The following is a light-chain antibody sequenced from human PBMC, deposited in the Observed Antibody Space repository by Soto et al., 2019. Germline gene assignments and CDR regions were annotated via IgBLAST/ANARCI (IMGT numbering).Light chain of an antibody. CDR2: HAS. CDR3: QQYGDSPRS. J-gene: IGKJ1*01. Sequence: EIVLTQSPATFSLSPGERATLSGRASRSLSSDYLAWYQQKPGQAPRLLFYHASRRATGTPDRFSVSGSGTDFTLTISRLEPGDFAVYYCQQYGDSPRSFGQGTKVDI. V-gene: IGKV3-20*01. CDR1: RSLSSDY.